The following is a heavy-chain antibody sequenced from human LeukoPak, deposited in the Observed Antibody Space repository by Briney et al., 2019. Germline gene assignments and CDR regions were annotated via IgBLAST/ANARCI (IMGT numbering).Heavy chain of an antibody. D-gene: IGHD4-17*01. Sequence: GGSLRLSCAASGFTFDDYAMHWVRQAPGKGLEWVSGISWNSGSIGYADSVKGRFTISRDNAKNSLYLQMNSLRAEDSSVYHCARPTTVTTISADAFDIWGQGTMVTVSS. CDR3: ARPTTVTTISADAFDI. J-gene: IGHJ3*02. V-gene: IGHV3-9*01. CDR1: GFTFDDYA. CDR2: ISWNSGSI.